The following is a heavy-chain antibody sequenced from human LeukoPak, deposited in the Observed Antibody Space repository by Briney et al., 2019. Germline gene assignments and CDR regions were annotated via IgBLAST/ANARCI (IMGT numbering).Heavy chain of an antibody. CDR2: ISAYNGNT. CDR1: GYTFTNSD. J-gene: IGHJ4*02. D-gene: IGHD5-18*01. CDR3: ARDTAGGYYFDY. V-gene: IGHV1-18*01. Sequence: ASVKVSCKASGYTFTNSDINWVRQAPGQGLERMGWISAYNGNTNYAQKLQGRVTMTTDTSTSTAYMELRSLRSDDTAVYYCARDTAGGYYFDYWGQGTLVTVSS.